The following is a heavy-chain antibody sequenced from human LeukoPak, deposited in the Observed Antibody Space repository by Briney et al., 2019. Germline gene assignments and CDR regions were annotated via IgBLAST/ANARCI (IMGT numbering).Heavy chain of an antibody. D-gene: IGHD2-15*01. V-gene: IGHV4-4*02. CDR1: GGSISSSNW. J-gene: IGHJ4*02. CDR3: ASKGEYCSGGSCYWAFDY. Sequence: PSETLSLTCAVSGGSISSSNWWSWVRQPPGKGLEWIGEIYHSGSTNHNPSLKSRVTISVDKSKNQFSLKLSSVTAADTAAYYCASKGEYCSGGSCYWAFDYWGQGTLVTVSS. CDR2: IYHSGST.